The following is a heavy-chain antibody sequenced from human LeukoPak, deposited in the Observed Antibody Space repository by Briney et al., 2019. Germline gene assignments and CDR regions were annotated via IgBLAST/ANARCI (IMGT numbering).Heavy chain of an antibody. Sequence: GGSLRLSCAASGLTFSNYWMNWVRLAPGKRLKKVANIKQDGSEKYYVDSVEGRFTISRDNAKNLLSLQMNSLRAEDTAVYHCARVFIVGSRSVFDFWGQGTLVTVSS. V-gene: IGHV3-7*01. CDR3: ARVFIVGSRSVFDF. CDR2: IKQDGSEK. J-gene: IGHJ4*02. CDR1: GLTFSNYW. D-gene: IGHD2-21*01.